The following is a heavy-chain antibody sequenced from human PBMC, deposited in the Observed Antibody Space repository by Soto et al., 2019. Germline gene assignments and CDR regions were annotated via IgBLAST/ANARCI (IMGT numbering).Heavy chain of an antibody. CDR1: GYIFTDYA. CDR2: INTGSGNT. D-gene: IGHD2-21*01. J-gene: IGHJ4*02. V-gene: IGHV1-3*04. CDR3: ARSPKVVLGANDY. Sequence: QVQLLQSGAEVKKPGASVKVSCAASGYIFTDYAIHWVRQGPGHRLEWMGWINTGSGNTRYSQRFQCRVTISRDTSATTAYMELSSLTSADTAVYYCARSPKVVLGANDYWGQGTLVTVSS.